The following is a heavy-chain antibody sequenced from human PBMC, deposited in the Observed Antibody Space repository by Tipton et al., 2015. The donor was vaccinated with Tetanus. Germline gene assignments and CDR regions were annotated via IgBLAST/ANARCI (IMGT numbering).Heavy chain of an antibody. V-gene: IGHV3-23*01. J-gene: IGHJ5*02. Sequence: SLRLSCAASGFTFSSYALSWVRQAPGKGLSWFSVISGSGGSTYYADSVKGRLTFSRDNSKNTLYLQMNSLRAEDTAVYYCAKDLGVVVGVMGFDPWGQGTLVTVSS. D-gene: IGHD1-26*01. CDR1: GFTFSSYA. CDR2: ISGSGGST. CDR3: AKDLGVVVGVMGFDP.